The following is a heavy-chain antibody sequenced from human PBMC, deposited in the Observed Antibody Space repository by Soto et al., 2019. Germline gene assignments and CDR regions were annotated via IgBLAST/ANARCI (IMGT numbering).Heavy chain of an antibody. Sequence: EVQLVESGGGWVQPGRSLRLSCAASGFTFDVYAMHWVRQAPGKGLEWVSGINYNSGSVGYADSVKGRFTISRDNAKNSLHLQMNSMRAGDTAVYYCATDISLRGWVSVVVEYWVQGTLVTVAP. J-gene: IGHJ4*02. CDR3: ATDISLRGWVSVVVEY. CDR1: GFTFDVYA. D-gene: IGHD2-21*01. V-gene: IGHV3-9*01. CDR2: INYNSGSV.